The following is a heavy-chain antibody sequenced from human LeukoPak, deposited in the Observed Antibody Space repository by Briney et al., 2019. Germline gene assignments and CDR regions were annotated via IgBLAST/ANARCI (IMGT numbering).Heavy chain of an antibody. CDR2: IYYSCST. V-gene: IGHV4-39*01. CDR3: ARQGPMVRGQGDGYFQH. Sequence: KPSETLSLTCTVSGGSISSSSYYWGRIRQSPGKGLEWIGSIYYSCSTYYSPSLKSRISISVDTSKNQFSRKQSSVSAADTAVYYCARQGPMVRGQGDGYFQHWGQGTLVTVSS. CDR1: GGSISSSSYY. J-gene: IGHJ1*01. D-gene: IGHD3-10*01.